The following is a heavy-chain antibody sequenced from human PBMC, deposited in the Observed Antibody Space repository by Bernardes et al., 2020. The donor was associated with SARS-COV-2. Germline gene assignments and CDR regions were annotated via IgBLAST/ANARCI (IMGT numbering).Heavy chain of an antibody. D-gene: IGHD1-1*01. CDR3: ARELPGGTNNWYRRGGYKNGMDV. V-gene: IGHV3-33*01. CDR2: ISSDGDNQ. J-gene: IGHJ6*02. CDR1: GFTLTTYV. Sequence: GGPLKLSCVASGFTLTTYVIHWVRQAPGKGLEWVAVISSDGDNQYYADSVKDRFTISREDSKNTVYLQMNSLRPEDTSLYYCARELPGGTNNWYRRGGYKNGMDVWGQGTTVTVTS.